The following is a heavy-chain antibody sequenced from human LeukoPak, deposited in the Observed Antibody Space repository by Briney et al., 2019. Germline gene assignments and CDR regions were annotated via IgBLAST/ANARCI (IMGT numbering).Heavy chain of an antibody. D-gene: IGHD3-22*01. CDR2: INGDGSST. CDR3: ARDLELTYYDSSGYDY. CDR1: EFTFSAYW. Sequence: GESLRLSCAASEFTFSAYWMHWVRQVPGKGLVWVSRINGDGSSTGYADPVKGRFTISRDNAKNTLYLQMNSLRAEDTAVYYCARDLELTYYDSSGYDYWGQGTPVTVSS. J-gene: IGHJ4*02. V-gene: IGHV3-74*01.